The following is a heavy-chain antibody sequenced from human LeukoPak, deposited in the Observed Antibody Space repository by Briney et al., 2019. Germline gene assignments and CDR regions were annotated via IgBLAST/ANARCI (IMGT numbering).Heavy chain of an antibody. J-gene: IGHJ4*02. CDR3: ASAMWGGQCTCPDY. CDR2: IRKATEGGAT. D-gene: IGHD2-2*01. Sequence: GGSLRLSCAASGFTFSNVWMGWFRQAPGKGLEWVGRIRKATEGGATDYAAPVQGRFTISRDDSSNTLYLQMNSLKTEDTAVYFCASAMWGGQCTCPDYWGQGTLVTVSS. V-gene: IGHV3-15*01. CDR1: GFTFSNVW.